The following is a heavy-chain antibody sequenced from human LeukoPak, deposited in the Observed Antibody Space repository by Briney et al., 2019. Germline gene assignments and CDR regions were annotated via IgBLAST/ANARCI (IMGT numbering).Heavy chain of an antibody. J-gene: IGHJ4*02. CDR2: IRYDGSNK. Sequence: GGSLRLSCAASGFTFSSYGMSWVRQAPGKGLEWVAFIRYDGSNKYYADSVKGRFTISRDNSKNTLYLQMNSLRTEDTTVYYCAKGGGSGWYGYFDNWGQGTQVTVSS. D-gene: IGHD6-19*01. CDR3: AKGGGSGWYGYFDN. V-gene: IGHV3-30*02. CDR1: GFTFSSYG.